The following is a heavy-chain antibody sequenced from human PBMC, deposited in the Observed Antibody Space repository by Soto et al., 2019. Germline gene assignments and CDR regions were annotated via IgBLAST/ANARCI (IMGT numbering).Heavy chain of an antibody. J-gene: IGHJ4*02. CDR2: ITGSGSDT. CDR3: AKLGSSSWSPHYYFDY. Sequence: EVQVLESGGGLVQPGGSLRLSCAASGFTFNNYAMGWVRQAPGKGLEGVSAITGSGSDTYYVDSVKGRFTISRDNSKNTLYLQMNSLRAEDAAVYYCAKLGSSSWSPHYYFDYWGQGTLVTVSS. V-gene: IGHV3-23*01. CDR1: GFTFNNYA. D-gene: IGHD2-2*01.